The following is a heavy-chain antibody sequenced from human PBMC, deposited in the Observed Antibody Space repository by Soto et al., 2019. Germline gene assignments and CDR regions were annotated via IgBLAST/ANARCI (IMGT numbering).Heavy chain of an antibody. CDR3: AQVQRPLLPPSEY. CDR2: ISGSGDST. CDR1: GFTFSSYA. J-gene: IGHJ1*01. Sequence: EVQLLESGGGLVQPGGSLRLSCAASGFTFSSYAMSWVRQAPGKGLEWVSGISGSGDSTYYADSVKGRFTISRDNSKNTRYLQLNSLRAEDTAVYYCAQVQRPLLPPSEYWGQGTLVTVSS. D-gene: IGHD6-25*01. V-gene: IGHV3-23*01.